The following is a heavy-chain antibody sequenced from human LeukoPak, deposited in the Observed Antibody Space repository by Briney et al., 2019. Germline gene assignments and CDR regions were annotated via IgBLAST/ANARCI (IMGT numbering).Heavy chain of an antibody. V-gene: IGHV3-21*01. CDR2: ISSGGSYI. CDR3: TRADLIVGASFDY. J-gene: IGHJ4*02. CDR1: GFTFSSYS. Sequence: GSLRLSCAASGFTFSSYSMNWVRQAPGKGLEWVSSISSGGSYIYSADSVSGRFTISRDNAKNSLYLQINSLRAEDTAVYYCTRADLIVGASFDYWGQGTLVTVP. D-gene: IGHD1-26*01.